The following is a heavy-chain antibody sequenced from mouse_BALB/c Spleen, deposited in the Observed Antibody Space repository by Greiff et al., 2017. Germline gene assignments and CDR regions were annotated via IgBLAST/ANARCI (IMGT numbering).Heavy chain of an antibody. CDR1: GFTFSSYT. CDR3: TRDPHRYGVAWFAY. CDR2: ISSGGSYT. V-gene: IGHV5-6-4*01. D-gene: IGHD2-14*01. J-gene: IGHJ3*01. Sequence: EVKLVESGGGLVKPGGSLKLSCAASGFTFSSYTMSWVRQTPEKRLEWVATISSGGSYTYYPDSVKGRFTISRDNAKNTLYLQMSSLKSEDTAMYYCTRDPHRYGVAWFAYWGQGTLVTVSA.